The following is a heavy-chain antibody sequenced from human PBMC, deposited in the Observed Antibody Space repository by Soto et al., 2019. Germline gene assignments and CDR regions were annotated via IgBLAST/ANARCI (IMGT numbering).Heavy chain of an antibody. CDR2: INPNSGGT. D-gene: IGHD6-19*01. V-gene: IGHV1-2*02. CDR1: GYTFTGYY. CDR3: ARSLAVAALNWFDP. J-gene: IGHJ5*02. Sequence: ASVKVSCKASGYTFTGYYMHWVRQAPGQGLEWMGWINPNSGGTNYAQKFQGRVTMTRDTSISTAYMELSRLRSDDTAVYYCARSLAVAALNWFDPWGQGTLVTVSS.